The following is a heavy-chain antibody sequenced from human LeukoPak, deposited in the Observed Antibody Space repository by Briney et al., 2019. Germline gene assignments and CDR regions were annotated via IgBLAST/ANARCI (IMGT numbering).Heavy chain of an antibody. CDR1: GFMFSEYG. D-gene: IGHD1-26*01. J-gene: IGHJ4*02. V-gene: IGHV3-30*02. CDR2: IRDDGSKK. CDR3: AKDWGARGCCGDYFDY. Sequence: GGSLRLSCAASGFMFSEYGMHWVRQTPGKGLEWVAFIRDDGSKKSFAESVKGRFTISRDNSMNTVSLQMNSLTSDDTGVYYCAKDWGARGCCGDYFDYWGQGSLVTVSS.